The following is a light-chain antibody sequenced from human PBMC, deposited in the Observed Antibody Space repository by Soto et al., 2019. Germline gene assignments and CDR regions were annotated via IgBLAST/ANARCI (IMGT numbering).Light chain of an antibody. Sequence: QTVVTQPPSASGTPGQRVTISCSGSSSNIGRNAVNWYQQFPGTAPKLLLFINDRRPSGVPGRVSGSKSGTSASLAISGLQSGDEAVYYCAAWDDSLSGPIFGGGTKLTVL. J-gene: IGLJ2*01. CDR3: AAWDDSLSGPI. CDR1: SSNIGRNA. V-gene: IGLV1-44*01. CDR2: IND.